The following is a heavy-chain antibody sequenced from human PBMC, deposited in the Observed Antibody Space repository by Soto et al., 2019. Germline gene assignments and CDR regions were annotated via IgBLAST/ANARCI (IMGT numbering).Heavy chain of an antibody. J-gene: IGHJ4*02. CDR2: IIPIFGTA. CDR1: GGTFSSYA. CDR3: ARGDSYGQGGDYSY. V-gene: IGHV1-69*13. D-gene: IGHD5-18*01. Sequence: ASVKVSCKASGGTFSSYAISWVRQAPGQGLEWMGGIIPIFGTANYAQKFQGRVTITADESTSTAYMELSSLRSEDTAVYYCARGDSYGQGGDYSYWGQGTLVTVSS.